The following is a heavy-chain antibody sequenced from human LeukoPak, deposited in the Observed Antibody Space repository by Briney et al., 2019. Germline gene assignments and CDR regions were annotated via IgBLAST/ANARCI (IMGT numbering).Heavy chain of an antibody. CDR3: ARVGFATPYFDY. J-gene: IGHJ4*02. Sequence: SETLSLTCTVSDSSINNGYYWGWIRQSPGKGLEWIGSIFQSGTAYYNPSLKSRVTMSVDTSKNQFSLRLNSVTAADTAVYYCARVGFATPYFDYWGQGALVAVS. CDR2: IFQSGTA. D-gene: IGHD2-2*03. CDR1: DSSINNGYY. V-gene: IGHV4-38-2*02.